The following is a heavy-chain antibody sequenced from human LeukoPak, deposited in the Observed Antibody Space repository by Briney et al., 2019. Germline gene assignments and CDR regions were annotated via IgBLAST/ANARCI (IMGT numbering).Heavy chain of an antibody. CDR1: GFTFSSYA. V-gene: IGHV3-30*04. Sequence: GRSLRLSCVASGFTFSSYAMHWVRQAPGKGLEWVAVISYDGSNKYYADSVKGRFTISRDNSKNTLYLQMNSLRAEDTAVYYCARVLDGYNLNYFDYWGQGTLVTVSS. D-gene: IGHD5-24*01. CDR3: ARVLDGYNLNYFDY. CDR2: ISYDGSNK. J-gene: IGHJ4*02.